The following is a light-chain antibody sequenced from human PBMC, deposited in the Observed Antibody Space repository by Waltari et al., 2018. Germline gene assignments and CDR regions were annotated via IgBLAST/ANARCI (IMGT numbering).Light chain of an antibody. CDR1: QGISTY. V-gene: IGKV1-27*01. CDR2: AAS. CDR3: QKYNRAPFT. Sequence: DIQMTQSPSSLSASIGGRVTITCRASQGISTYLVWYQQKPGKVPKLLIYAASTLQSGVPSRFSGSGSGTDFTLTISGLQPEDAATYYCQKYNRAPFTFGPGTKVHIK. J-gene: IGKJ3*01.